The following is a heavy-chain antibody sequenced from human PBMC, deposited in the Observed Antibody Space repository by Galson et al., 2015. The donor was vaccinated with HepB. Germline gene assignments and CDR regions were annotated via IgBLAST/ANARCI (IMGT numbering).Heavy chain of an antibody. V-gene: IGHV1-18*01. CDR1: GYTFTSYG. D-gene: IGHD2-2*01. Sequence: SVKASCKASGYTFTSYGISWVRQAPGQGLEWMGWISAYNGNTNYAQKLQGRVTMTTDTSTSIAYMELRSLRSDDTAVYYCARDWVGYFRDCSSTSCNGGYYYYYMDVWGKGTTVTVSS. CDR3: ARDWVGYFRDCSSTSCNGGYYYYYMDV. CDR2: ISAYNGNT. J-gene: IGHJ6*03.